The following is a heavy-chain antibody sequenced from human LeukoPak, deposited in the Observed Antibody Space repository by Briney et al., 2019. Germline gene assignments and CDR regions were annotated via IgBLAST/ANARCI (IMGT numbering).Heavy chain of an antibody. J-gene: IGHJ4*02. CDR3: AKSKQWLLRAHDY. D-gene: IGHD6-19*01. CDR1: GFTFKNYA. V-gene: IGHV3-23*01. CDR2: VSGGGGST. Sequence: GGALRLSCVTSGFTFKNYAMSWVRQAPGKGREGVSAVSGGGGSTNYADSVKGRFTISRDNSKNTLYLQMDSLRAEDTAVYYCAKSKQWLLRAHDYWGQGTLVTVSS.